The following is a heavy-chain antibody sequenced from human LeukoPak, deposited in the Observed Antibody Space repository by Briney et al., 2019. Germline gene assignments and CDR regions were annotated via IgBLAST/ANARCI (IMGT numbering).Heavy chain of an antibody. CDR2: IIPIFGTA. CDR1: GGTFISYA. J-gene: IGHJ4*02. V-gene: IGHV1-69*05. Sequence: SVKVSCKSSGGTFISYAISWVRQAPGQGLEWMGGIIPIFGTANYAQKFQGRVTITTDESTRTAYMELSSLRSEDTAVYYCAREAHTVRNYYDSSGYYPLRYWGQGTLVTVSS. D-gene: IGHD3-22*01. CDR3: AREAHTVRNYYDSSGYYPLRY.